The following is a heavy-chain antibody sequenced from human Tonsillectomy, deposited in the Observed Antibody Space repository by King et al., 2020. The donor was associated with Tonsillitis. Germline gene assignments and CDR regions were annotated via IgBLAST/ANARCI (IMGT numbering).Heavy chain of an antibody. CDR1: GFTFTNYD. V-gene: IGHV3-33*08. CDR2: IWYDGTIK. CDR3: ARGGYYSYYMDV. J-gene: IGHJ6*03. Sequence: VQLVESGGGVVQPGRSLRLSCAASGFTFTNYDMHWVRQAPGKGLEWVALIWYDGTIKYYADSVKGRFTISRDNSKNTVFLQMNSLRAEATAMYYCARGGYYSYYMDVWGKGTTVTASS.